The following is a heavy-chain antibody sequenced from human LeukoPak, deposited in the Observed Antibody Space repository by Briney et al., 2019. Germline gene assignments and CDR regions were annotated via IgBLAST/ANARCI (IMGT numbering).Heavy chain of an antibody. J-gene: IGHJ5*02. CDR1: GGSISSYY. CDR3: ARRSGTGYCTNGVCYTGNWFDP. CDR2: IYTSGST. Sequence: SETLSLTCTVSGGSISSYYWSWIRQPPGKGLEWIGYIYTSGSTNYNPSLKSRVTISVDTSKNQFSLKLRSVTAADTAVYYCARRSGTGYCTNGVCYTGNWFDPWGQGTLVTVSS. V-gene: IGHV4-4*09. D-gene: IGHD2-8*01.